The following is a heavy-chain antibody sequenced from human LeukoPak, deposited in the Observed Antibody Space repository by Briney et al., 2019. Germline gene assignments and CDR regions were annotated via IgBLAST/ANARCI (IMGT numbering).Heavy chain of an antibody. CDR3: ARGGSIVGATVIFDY. CDR2: INPSGGST. CDR1: GYTFTSYY. V-gene: IGHV1-46*01. Sequence: ASVKVSCKASGYTFTSYYMHWVRQAPGQGLEWMGIINPSGGSTSYAQKFQGRVTMTRDTSTSTVYMELSSLGSEDTAVYYCARGGSIVGATVIFDYWGQGTLVAVSS. J-gene: IGHJ4*02. D-gene: IGHD1-26*01.